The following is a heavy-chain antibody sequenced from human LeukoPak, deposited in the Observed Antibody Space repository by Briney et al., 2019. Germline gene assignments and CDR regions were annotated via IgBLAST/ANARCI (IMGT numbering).Heavy chain of an antibody. CDR2: IYTSGST. J-gene: IGHJ4*02. D-gene: IGHD3-10*01. V-gene: IGHV4-61*02. CDR1: GGSISSDSYY. CDR3: ARDVWFGELCTFDY. Sequence: SQTLSLTCTVSGGSISSDSYYWSWIRQPAGKGLEWIGRIYTSGSTNYNPSLKSRVTISVDTSKNQFSLKLSSVTAADTAVYYCARDVWFGELCTFDYWGQGTLVTVSS.